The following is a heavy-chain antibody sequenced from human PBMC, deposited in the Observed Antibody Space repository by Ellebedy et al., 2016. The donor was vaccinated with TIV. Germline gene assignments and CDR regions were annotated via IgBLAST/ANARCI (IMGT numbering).Heavy chain of an antibody. J-gene: IGHJ4*02. Sequence: MPSETLSLTCTVSGGSISSYYWSWIRQPPGKDLEWFGYIYYSGSTNYNPSLKSRVIISVDTSKNQLSLKLSSVTAADAAMYYCARWNEGFDYWGQGTLVTVSS. CDR2: IYYSGST. CDR3: ARWNEGFDY. CDR1: GGSISSYY. V-gene: IGHV4-59*08. D-gene: IGHD1-1*01.